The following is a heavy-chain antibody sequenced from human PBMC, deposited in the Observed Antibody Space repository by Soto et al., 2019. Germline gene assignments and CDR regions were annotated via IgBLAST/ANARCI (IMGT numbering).Heavy chain of an antibody. CDR1: GGSFSGYY. V-gene: IGHV4-34*01. D-gene: IGHD3-22*01. CDR3: ARGISPGHSSGYYYFDY. J-gene: IGHJ4*02. CDR2: INHSGST. Sequence: SETLSLTCAVYGGSFSGYYWSWIRQPPGKGLEWIGEINHSGSTNYNPSLKSRVTISVDTSKNQFSLKLSSVTAADTAVYYCARGISPGHSSGYYYFDYWGQGTLVTVSS.